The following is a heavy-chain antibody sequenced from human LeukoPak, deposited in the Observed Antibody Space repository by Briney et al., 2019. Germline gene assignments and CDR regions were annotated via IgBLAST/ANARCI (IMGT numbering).Heavy chain of an antibody. J-gene: IGHJ3*02. Sequence: SETLSLTCTVSGGSISSYYWSWIRQPAGKGLEWIGRIYTSGSTNYNPSLKSRVTMSVDTSKNQFSLKLSSVTAADTAVYYCARAQSPLGYCASTSCSTEAFDIWGQGTMVTVSS. CDR1: GGSISSYY. CDR3: ARAQSPLGYCASTSCSTEAFDI. V-gene: IGHV4-4*07. D-gene: IGHD2-2*01. CDR2: IYTSGST.